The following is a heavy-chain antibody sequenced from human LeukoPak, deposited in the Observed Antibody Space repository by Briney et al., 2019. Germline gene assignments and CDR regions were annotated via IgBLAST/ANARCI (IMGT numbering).Heavy chain of an antibody. CDR1: GYTFTGFY. CDR3: SRGPGWGQGDY. Sequence: ASVKVSCKASGYTFTGFYMHWVRQAPGQGLEWMGWINPNNGGTNYAEKFQGRVTMTRDTSISTAYMELTNLRSDDTVFYYCSRGPGWGQGDYWGEGTLVTVSS. CDR2: INPNNGGT. V-gene: IGHV1-2*02. J-gene: IGHJ4*02. D-gene: IGHD7-27*01.